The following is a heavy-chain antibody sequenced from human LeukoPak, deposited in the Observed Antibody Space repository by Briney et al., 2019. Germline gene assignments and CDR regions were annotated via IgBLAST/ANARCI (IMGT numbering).Heavy chain of an antibody. D-gene: IGHD6-13*01. V-gene: IGHV3-53*01. CDR3: TTGKADSSSWYLAAFDI. CDR2: IYSDNT. Sequence: PGGSLRLSCTVSGFTVSSNSMSWVRQAPGKGLEWVSFIYSDNTHYSDSVKGRFTISRDNSKNTLYLQMNSLKTEDTAVYYCTTGKADSSSWYLAAFDIWGQGTMVTVSS. J-gene: IGHJ3*02. CDR1: GFTVSSNS.